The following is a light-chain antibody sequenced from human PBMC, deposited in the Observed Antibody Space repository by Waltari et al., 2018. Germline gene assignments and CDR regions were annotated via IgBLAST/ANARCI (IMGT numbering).Light chain of an antibody. CDR3: SSYTTSSIPGV. J-gene: IGLJ1*01. CDR1: SSDVGAYNY. CDR2: EVS. V-gene: IGLV2-14*01. Sequence: QSALTQPASVSGSPGQSITISCTGTSSDVGAYNYVSWYQQHPGKAPKFLIYEVSNRPSGVSNRFPGSKSGNTASLTISGLQAEDEADYYCSSYTTSSIPGVFGTGTKVTVL.